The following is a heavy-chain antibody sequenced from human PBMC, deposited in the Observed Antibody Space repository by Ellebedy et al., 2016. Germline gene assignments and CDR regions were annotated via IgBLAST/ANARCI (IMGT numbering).Heavy chain of an antibody. CDR1: GVSVSGTFNY. Sequence: SETLSLTXSVSGVSVSGTFNYWSWIRQPPGKGLEWIGEINHSGSTNYNPSLKSRVTISVDTSKNQFSLKLSSVTAADTAVYYCARDQTTVTGLNWFDPWGQGTLVTVSS. J-gene: IGHJ5*02. V-gene: IGHV4-34*01. CDR2: INHSGST. CDR3: ARDQTTVTGLNWFDP. D-gene: IGHD4-17*01.